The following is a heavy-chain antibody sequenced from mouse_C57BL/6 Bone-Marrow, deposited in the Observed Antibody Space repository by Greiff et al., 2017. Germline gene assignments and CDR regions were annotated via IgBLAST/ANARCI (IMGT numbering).Heavy chain of an antibody. D-gene: IGHD2-3*01. CDR2: IYPRSGNT. CDR1: GYTFTSYG. V-gene: IGHV1-81*01. CDR3: AREDGYYLYYAMDY. Sequence: QVQLQQSGAELARPGASVKLSCKASGYTFTSYGISWVKQRTGQGLEWIGEIYPRSGNTYYNEKFKGKATLTADKSSSTAYMELRSLTSADSAVYFCAREDGYYLYYAMDYWGQGTSVTVSS. J-gene: IGHJ4*01.